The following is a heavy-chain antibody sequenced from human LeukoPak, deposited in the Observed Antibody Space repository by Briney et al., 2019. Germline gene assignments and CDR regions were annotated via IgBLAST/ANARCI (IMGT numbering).Heavy chain of an antibody. V-gene: IGHV3-23*01. CDR3: AKDYYGSGRYYFDY. Sequence: GGSLRLSCAASGFTFSSYDISWVRQAPGKGLEWVSAIIGSGANTYYADSVKGRFTISRDNSENTLYLQMNSLRAEDTAVYYCAKDYYGSGRYYFDYRGQGTLVTVSS. J-gene: IGHJ4*02. CDR1: GFTFSSYD. D-gene: IGHD3-10*01. CDR2: IIGSGANT.